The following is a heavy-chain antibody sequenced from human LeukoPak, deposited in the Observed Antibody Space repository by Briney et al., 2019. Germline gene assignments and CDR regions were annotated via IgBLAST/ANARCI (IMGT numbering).Heavy chain of an antibody. CDR3: ARAEGYDFWSGSSSYNWFDP. CDR1: GYTFTRYG. V-gene: IGHV1-8*03. Sequence: ASVKISCKATGYTFTRYGINWVRQATGQGLEWMGWMNPNGGNTGYAQKFQGRVTITRNTSISTAYMELSSLRSEDTAVYYCARAEGYDFWSGSSSYNWFDPWGQGTLVTVSS. D-gene: IGHD3-3*01. J-gene: IGHJ5*02. CDR2: MNPNGGNT.